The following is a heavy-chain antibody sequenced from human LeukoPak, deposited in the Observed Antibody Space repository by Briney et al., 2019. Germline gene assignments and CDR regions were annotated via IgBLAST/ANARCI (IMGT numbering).Heavy chain of an antibody. V-gene: IGHV1-24*01. CDR2: FDPEDGET. CDR1: GYTLTQLS. J-gene: IGHJ4*02. CDR3: ATGYGDYGSFDY. Sequence: ASVKVSCKVSGYTLTQLSMHWVRQAPGKGLEWMGGFDPEDGETIYAQKFQGRVTMTQDTSTNTAYMELSSLRSEDTAVYYCATGYGDYGSFDYGGQGNLVIVSS. D-gene: IGHD4-17*01.